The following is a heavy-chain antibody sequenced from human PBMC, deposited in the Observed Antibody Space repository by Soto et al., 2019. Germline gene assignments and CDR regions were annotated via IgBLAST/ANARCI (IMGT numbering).Heavy chain of an antibody. CDR2: ISSSGAST. CDR3: ARGEFGSRFHMAKLDY. D-gene: IGHD3-10*01. Sequence: GGSLRLSCAASGFTFNNYVMGWVRQAPGKGLQWVASISSSGASTNYADSVKGRFTVSRDSSKNTLYLQMKRLSPEDTAVYFCARGEFGSRFHMAKLDYWGQGTQVTVSS. CDR1: GFTFNNYV. V-gene: IGHV3-23*01. J-gene: IGHJ4*02.